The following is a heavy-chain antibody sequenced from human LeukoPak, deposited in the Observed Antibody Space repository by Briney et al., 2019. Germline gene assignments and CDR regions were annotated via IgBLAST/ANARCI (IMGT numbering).Heavy chain of an antibody. CDR2: ISWNSGGI. Sequence: PGGSLRLSCAASGFTFDDYAMHWVRQAPGKGLEWVSGISWNSGGIGYADSVKGRFTISRDNAKNSLYLQMNSLRAEDTALYYCAKDRADSSGYYYDYWGQGALVTVSS. V-gene: IGHV3-9*01. CDR3: AKDRADSSGYYYDY. CDR1: GFTFDDYA. D-gene: IGHD3-22*01. J-gene: IGHJ4*02.